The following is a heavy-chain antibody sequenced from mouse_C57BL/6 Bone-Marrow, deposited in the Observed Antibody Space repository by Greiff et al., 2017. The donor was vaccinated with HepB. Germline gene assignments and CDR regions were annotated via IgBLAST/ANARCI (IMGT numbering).Heavy chain of an antibody. V-gene: IGHV5-4*03. CDR1: GFTFSSYA. J-gene: IGHJ1*03. Sequence: EVMLVESGGGLVKPGGSLKLSCAASGFTFSSYAMSWVRQTPEKRLEWVATISDGGSYTYYPDNVKGRFTISRDNAKNNLYLQMSHLKSEDTAMYYCARSPLRWLKDFDVWGTGTTGTVSS. D-gene: IGHD2-10*01. CDR3: ARSPLRWLKDFDV. CDR2: ISDGGSYT.